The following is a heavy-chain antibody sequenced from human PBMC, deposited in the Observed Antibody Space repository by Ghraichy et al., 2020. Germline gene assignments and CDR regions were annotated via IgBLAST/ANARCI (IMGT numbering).Heavy chain of an antibody. CDR3: AKCRGTTWNDALDV. D-gene: IGHD1-1*01. CDR1: GFMFSSYW. CDR2: VKPDGGET. V-gene: IGHV3-7*01. Sequence: GGSLRLSCAASGFMFSSYWVTWVRQAPGKGLEWVANVKPDGGETNYVGSVKGRFTISRDNTKNSLYLQMNSLRAEDTAVYYCAKCRGTTWNDALDVWGQGTMVTVSS. J-gene: IGHJ3*01.